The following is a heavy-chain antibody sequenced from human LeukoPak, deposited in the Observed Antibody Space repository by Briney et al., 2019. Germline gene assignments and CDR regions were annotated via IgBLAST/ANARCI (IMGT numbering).Heavy chain of an antibody. V-gene: IGHV1-2*02. J-gene: IGHJ6*02. CDR3: ARSFGENTAFTWHYGMDV. CDR2: INPNSGGT. Sequence: GASVKVSCKASGYTFTGYYMHWVRQAPGQGLEWMGWINPNSGGTNYAQKFQGRVTMTRDTSISTAYMELSRLRSDDTAVYYCARSFGENTAFTWHYGMDVWGQGTTVTVSS. CDR1: GYTFTGYY. D-gene: IGHD3-10*01.